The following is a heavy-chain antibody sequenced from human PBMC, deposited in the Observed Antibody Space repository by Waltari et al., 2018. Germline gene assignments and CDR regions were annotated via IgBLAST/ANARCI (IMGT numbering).Heavy chain of an antibody. J-gene: IGHJ4*02. CDR3: ATWGGQEYYFDY. CDR2: SIPILGTA. Sequence: QVQLVQSGAEVKKPGSSVKVSCKASGGTFSSYAISWVRQAPGQGLAWMGGSIPILGTANYEQKVQGRDTITTDESTSTAYMELSSLRSEDTAVYYCATWGGQEYYFDYWGQGTLVTVSS. D-gene: IGHD3-16*01. V-gene: IGHV1-69*05. CDR1: GGTFSSYA.